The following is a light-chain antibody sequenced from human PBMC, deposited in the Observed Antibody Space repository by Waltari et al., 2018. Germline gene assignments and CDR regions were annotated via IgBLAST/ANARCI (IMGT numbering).Light chain of an antibody. CDR2: EVS. CDR1: SRDIGGYNY. CDR3: SSYAGSDNFVV. Sequence: QSALTQPPSASGSPGQSVTISSTGTSRDIGGYNYASWYQHHPDKAPKLMIYEVSKRPSGVPDRFSGSKSDNTASLTVSGLQAEDEADYYCSSYAGSDNFVVFGGGTKLTVL. J-gene: IGLJ2*01. V-gene: IGLV2-8*01.